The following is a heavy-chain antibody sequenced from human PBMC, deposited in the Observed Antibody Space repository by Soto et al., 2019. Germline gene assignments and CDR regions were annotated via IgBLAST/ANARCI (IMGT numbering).Heavy chain of an antibody. CDR3: AREVTVARYSFDF. Sequence: QVQLVQSGAEVKRPGSSVKVSCKASVGTFNNYALSWVRQAPGQGLEWMGGIIPIFNSANYAQKFQGRVKITADDSTSTAYMELRILRPDDTAVYYCAREVTVARYSFDFWGQGTLVTVSS. CDR2: IIPIFNSA. V-gene: IGHV1-69*01. D-gene: IGHD5-12*01. CDR1: VGTFNNYA. J-gene: IGHJ4*02.